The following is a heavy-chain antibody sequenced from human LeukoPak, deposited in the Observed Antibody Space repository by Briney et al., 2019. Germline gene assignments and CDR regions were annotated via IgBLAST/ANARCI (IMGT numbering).Heavy chain of an antibody. D-gene: IGHD2-2*03. V-gene: IGHV4-59*01. Sequence: PSETLSLTCTVSGGSISSYYWSWIRQPPGKGLEWIGYIYYSGSTDYNPSLKSRVTISVDTSKNQFSLKLSSVTAADTAVYYCAIEWILYPRQYMDVWGKGTTVTVSS. CDR3: AIEWILYPRQYMDV. CDR1: GGSISSYY. J-gene: IGHJ6*03. CDR2: IYYSGST.